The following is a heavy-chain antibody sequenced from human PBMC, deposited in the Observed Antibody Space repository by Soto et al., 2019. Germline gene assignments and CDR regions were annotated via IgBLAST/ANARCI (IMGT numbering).Heavy chain of an antibody. D-gene: IGHD2-15*01. Sequence: EVQLVESGGGLVQPGGSLRLSCAASGFTFSSYWMSWVRQAPGKGLEWVANIKQDGSEKYYVDSVKGRFTISRDNAKNSLYLQMNSLRAEDTAVYYCARVESLVVAAITSYYYYYMDVWGKGTTVTVSS. CDR1: GFTFSSYW. J-gene: IGHJ6*03. V-gene: IGHV3-7*01. CDR3: ARVESLVVAAITSYYYYYMDV. CDR2: IKQDGSEK.